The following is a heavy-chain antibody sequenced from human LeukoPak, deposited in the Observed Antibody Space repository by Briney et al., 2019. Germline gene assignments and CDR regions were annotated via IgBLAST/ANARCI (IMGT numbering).Heavy chain of an antibody. CDR3: ARGGMSGSYSHFDY. CDR2: IIPIFGTA. V-gene: IGHV1-69*13. J-gene: IGHJ4*02. Sequence: SVKVSCKASGGTFSSYAISWVRQAPGRGLEWMGGIIPIFGTANYAQKFQGRVTITADESTSTAYMELSSLRSEDTAVYYCARGGMSGSYSHFDYWGQGTLVTVSS. CDR1: GGTFSSYA. D-gene: IGHD1-26*01.